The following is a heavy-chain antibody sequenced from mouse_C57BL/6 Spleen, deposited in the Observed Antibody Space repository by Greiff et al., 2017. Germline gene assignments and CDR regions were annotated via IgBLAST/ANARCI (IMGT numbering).Heavy chain of an antibody. CDR2: FDPSDSYT. CDR1: GYTFTSYW. Sequence: QVQLQQPGAELVMPGASVKLSCKASGYTFTSYWMHWVKQRPGQGLEWIGEFDPSDSYTNYNQKFKGKSTLTVDKSSSTAYMQLSSLTSEDSAVYYCARSYGYPYAMDYWGQGTSVTVSS. J-gene: IGHJ4*01. D-gene: IGHD2-2*01. V-gene: IGHV1-69*01. CDR3: ARSYGYPYAMDY.